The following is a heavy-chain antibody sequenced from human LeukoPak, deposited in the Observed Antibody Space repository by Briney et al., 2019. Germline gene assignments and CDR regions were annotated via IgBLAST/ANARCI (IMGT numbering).Heavy chain of an antibody. V-gene: IGHV3-23*01. J-gene: IGHJ4*02. CDR3: AKDLPDYGDYIEGY. CDR2: ISGSGGST. Sequence: GGSLRLSCAASGFTFSSYAMSWVRQAPGKGLEWVSAISGSGGSTYYADSVKGRFTTSRDNSKNTLYLQMNSLRAEDTAVYYCAKDLPDYGDYIEGYWGQGTLVTVSS. D-gene: IGHD4-17*01. CDR1: GFTFSSYA.